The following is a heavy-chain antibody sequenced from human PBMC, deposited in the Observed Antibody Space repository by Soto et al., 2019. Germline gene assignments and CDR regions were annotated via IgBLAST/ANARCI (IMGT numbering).Heavy chain of an antibody. D-gene: IGHD4-17*01. J-gene: IGHJ4*02. V-gene: IGHV1-69*02. CDR1: GGTFRSYT. CDR2: IIPILGIA. CDR3: ARLTTVTTDY. Sequence: QVQLVQSGAEVKKPGSSVKVSCKASGGTFRSYTISWVRQAPGQGLEWMGRIIPILGIANYAQKCQVRVTTTADKSTSTGSMELSSLRSEDTAVYYCARLTTVTTDYWGQGTLVTVSS.